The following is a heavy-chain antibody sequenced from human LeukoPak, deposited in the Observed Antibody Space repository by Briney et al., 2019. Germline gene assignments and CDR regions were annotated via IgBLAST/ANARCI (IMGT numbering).Heavy chain of an antibody. J-gene: IGHJ3*02. V-gene: IGHV4-34*01. CDR1: GASFSGYY. Sequence: PSETLSLTCELYGASFSGYYWSWTRQPPGKGLEWIGEINHSGFINYNPSLKSRLIISADTSKIQFSLKLTSVTAADTAVYYCARGQRAFDIWGQGTMVTVSS. CDR3: ARGQRAFDI. CDR2: INHSGFI.